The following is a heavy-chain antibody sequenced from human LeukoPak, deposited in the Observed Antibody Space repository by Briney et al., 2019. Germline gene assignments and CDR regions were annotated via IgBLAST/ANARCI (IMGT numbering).Heavy chain of an antibody. CDR1: GFTFSHYA. Sequence: GGSLRLSCAASGFTFSHYAMTWVRQGPGERLEWVSSITDNGINTYYIDSVKGRFTMSRDNSKDTLYLQMSSLRADDSALYYCARAPYPSCNDASCYPLDYWGQGTLVTVSS. D-gene: IGHD2-15*01. CDR2: ITDNGINT. J-gene: IGHJ4*02. CDR3: ARAPYPSCNDASCYPLDY. V-gene: IGHV3-23*01.